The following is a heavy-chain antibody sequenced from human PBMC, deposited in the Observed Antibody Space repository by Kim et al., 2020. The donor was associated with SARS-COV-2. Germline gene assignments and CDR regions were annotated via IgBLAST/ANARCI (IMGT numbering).Heavy chain of an antibody. CDR2: ISGSGGST. CDR3: AKAGNYYGSGAAGY. J-gene: IGHJ4*02. V-gene: IGHV3-23*01. Sequence: GGSLRLSCAASGFTFSSYAMSWVRQAPGKGLEWVSAISGSGGSTYYADSVKGRFTISRDNSKNTLYLQMNSLRAEDTAVYYCAKAGNYYGSGAAGYWGQGTLVTISS. CDR1: GFTFSSYA. D-gene: IGHD3-10*01.